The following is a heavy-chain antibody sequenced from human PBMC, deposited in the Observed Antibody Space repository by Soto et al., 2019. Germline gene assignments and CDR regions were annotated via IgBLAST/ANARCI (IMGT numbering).Heavy chain of an antibody. V-gene: IGHV5-10-1*01. D-gene: IGHD2-15*01. CDR2: IDPSDSDT. CDR3: ASDSHCDGGNCPMGGFDM. Sequence: GESLKISCQGSGYTFRSNWISWVRQVSDKGLEWMGTIDPSDSDTYYSPSFQGHVTMSVDESTRTAYLQWSSLKASDTAMYFCASDSHCDGGNCPMGGFDMWGQGTMVTV. CDR1: GYTFRSNW. J-gene: IGHJ3*02.